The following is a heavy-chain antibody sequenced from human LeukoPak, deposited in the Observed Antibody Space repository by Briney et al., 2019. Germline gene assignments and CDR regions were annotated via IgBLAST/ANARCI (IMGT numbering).Heavy chain of an antibody. CDR2: ISSSSSYI. Sequence: GGSLRLSRAASGFTFSSYSMNWVRQAPGKGLEWVSSISSSSSYIYYADSVKGRFTISRDNAKNSPYLQMNSLRAEDTAVYYCARELMGYYYYMDVWGKGTTVTVSS. J-gene: IGHJ6*03. V-gene: IGHV3-21*04. CDR3: ARELMGYYYYMDV. D-gene: IGHD2-8*01. CDR1: GFTFSSYS.